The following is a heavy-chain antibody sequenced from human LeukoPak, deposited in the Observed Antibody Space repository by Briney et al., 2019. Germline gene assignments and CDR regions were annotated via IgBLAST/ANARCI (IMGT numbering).Heavy chain of an antibody. V-gene: IGHV3-21*01. CDR2: ISRSSNSI. CDR3: AKDVPAAYFDY. CDR1: GFTFSSYS. D-gene: IGHD2-2*01. J-gene: IGHJ4*02. Sequence: GGSLRLSCAASGFTFSSYSMNWVRQAPGKGLEWVSSISRSSNSIYYADSVRGRFTISRDNAKNSLFLQMNSLRAEDTAVYYCAKDVPAAYFDYWGQGTLVTVSS.